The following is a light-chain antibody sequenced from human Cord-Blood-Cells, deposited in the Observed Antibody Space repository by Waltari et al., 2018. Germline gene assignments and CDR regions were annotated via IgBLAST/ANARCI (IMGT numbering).Light chain of an antibody. CDR1: QSVSSSY. CDR3: QQYGSATYT. Sequence: IVLTRSPGTLSLSPGERATLSCRASQSVSSSYLAWYQQKRGQAPSPLIYGSSSRATGIPDRFSGRGSGTDFTLTTSRLEPEDFAVYYCQQYGSATYTFGQGTKLEIK. CDR2: GSS. J-gene: IGKJ2*01. V-gene: IGKV3-20*01.